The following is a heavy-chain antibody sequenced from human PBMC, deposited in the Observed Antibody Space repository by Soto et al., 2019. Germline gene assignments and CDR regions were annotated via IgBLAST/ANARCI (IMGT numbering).Heavy chain of an antibody. CDR1: GFTFSNYA. D-gene: IGHD2-15*01. Sequence: EVQLLDSGGGLVQPRGSLRLSCAASGFTFSNYAMSWVRQAPGKGLEWVSGVGGSGDSTYYADSVKGRFTISRDNSKDTLYLQMNSVRAEDTAVYYCAKSPLGYCSGGSCYPPNYFDYWGQGTLVTVSS. CDR2: VGGSGDST. V-gene: IGHV3-23*01. CDR3: AKSPLGYCSGGSCYPPNYFDY. J-gene: IGHJ4*02.